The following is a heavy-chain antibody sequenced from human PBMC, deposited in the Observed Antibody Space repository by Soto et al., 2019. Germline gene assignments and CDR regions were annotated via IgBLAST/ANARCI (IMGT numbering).Heavy chain of an antibody. J-gene: IGHJ4*02. CDR3: AREAQLELYPHFDY. CDR1: GFTFSSYW. Sequence: GGSLRLSCAASGFTFSSYWMSWVRQAPGKGLEWVANIKQDGSEKYYVDSVKGRFTISRDNAKNSLYLQMNSLRAEDTAVYYCAREAQLELYPHFDYWGQGTLVTVSS. CDR2: IKQDGSEK. D-gene: IGHD1-7*01. V-gene: IGHV3-7*05.